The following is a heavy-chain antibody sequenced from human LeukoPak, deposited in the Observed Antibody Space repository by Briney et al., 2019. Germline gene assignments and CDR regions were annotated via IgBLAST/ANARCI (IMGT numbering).Heavy chain of an antibody. D-gene: IGHD5-24*01. V-gene: IGHV4-31*03. J-gene: IGHJ5*02. Sequence: SETLSLTCTVSGGSISSGGYYWSWIRQHPGKDLEWIGYIYYSGSTYYNPSLKSRVTISVDTSKNQFSLKLSSVTAADTAVYYCARGYILNWFDPWGQGTLVTVSS. CDR3: ARGYILNWFDP. CDR2: IYYSGST. CDR1: GGSISSGGYY.